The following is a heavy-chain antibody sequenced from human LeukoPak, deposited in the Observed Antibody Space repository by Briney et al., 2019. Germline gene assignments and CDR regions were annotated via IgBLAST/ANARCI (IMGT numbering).Heavy chain of an antibody. D-gene: IGHD4-17*01. Sequence: SETLSLTCAVYGGSFSAYYWSWIRQPPGKGLEWIGEINHSGYTNYNPSLKSRVTISADTSKNQFSLKLSSVTAADTAVYYCARDTTVSDYFDYWGQGTLVTVSS. CDR3: ARDTTVSDYFDY. V-gene: IGHV4-34*01. J-gene: IGHJ4*02. CDR1: GGSFSAYY. CDR2: INHSGYT.